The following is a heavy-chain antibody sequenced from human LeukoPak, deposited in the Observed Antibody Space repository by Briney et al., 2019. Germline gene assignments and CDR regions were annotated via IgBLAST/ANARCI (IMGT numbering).Heavy chain of an antibody. V-gene: IGHV3-66*01. CDR1: GFIVSDKY. D-gene: IGHD6-13*01. J-gene: IGHJ4*02. Sequence: TGGSLRLSCAASGFIVSDKYMSWVHQAPGKGLEWISVIYSDGNTYYSDSVKGRFTISRDNSKNTLLLQMDSLRVEDTAVYYCTRGHYSNTLGGQGTLVTVSS. CDR3: TRGHYSNTL. CDR2: IYSDGNT.